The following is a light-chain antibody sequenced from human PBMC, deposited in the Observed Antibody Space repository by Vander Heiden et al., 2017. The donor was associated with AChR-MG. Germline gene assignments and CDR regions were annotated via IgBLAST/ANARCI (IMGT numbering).Light chain of an antibody. V-gene: IGKV3-11*01. CDR1: QSVTSY. J-gene: IGKJ2*01. CDR3: QKSSNWPQT. CDR2: DAS. Sequence: ATLSFRASQSVTSYFAWYQQQPRQGPRLLIDDASTRATGTPARFSGSGSGTAFTLTIRSLEPEDVAVYYCQKSSNWPQTFGQGTKLEIK.